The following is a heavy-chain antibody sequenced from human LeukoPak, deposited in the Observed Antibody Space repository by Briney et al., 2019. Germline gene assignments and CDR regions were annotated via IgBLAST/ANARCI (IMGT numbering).Heavy chain of an antibody. CDR1: GFTFSSYA. Sequence: PGGSLRLSCAASGFTFSSYAMSWVRQAPGKGLEWVSSISGNGGSTYYADSVKGRFTLSRDNSKNTLYLQMNSLRAEDTAIYYCAKDRLSNGDPAGYWGQGTLVTVSS. CDR2: ISGNGGST. J-gene: IGHJ4*02. CDR3: AKDRLSNGDPAGY. D-gene: IGHD4-17*01. V-gene: IGHV3-23*01.